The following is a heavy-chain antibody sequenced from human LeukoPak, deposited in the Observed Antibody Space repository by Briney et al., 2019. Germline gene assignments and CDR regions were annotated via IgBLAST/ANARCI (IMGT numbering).Heavy chain of an antibody. CDR3: ARVIVMVRGVIQRHYFDY. D-gene: IGHD3-10*01. Sequence: SGTPSLTCAVSGGSISSSNWWSWVRQPPGKGLEWIGEIYHSGSTNSNPSLKSRVTISVDKSKNQFSLKLSSVTAAHTAVYYCARVIVMVRGVIQRHYFDYWGQGTLVTVSS. J-gene: IGHJ4*02. V-gene: IGHV4-4*02. CDR1: GGSISSSNW. CDR2: IYHSGST.